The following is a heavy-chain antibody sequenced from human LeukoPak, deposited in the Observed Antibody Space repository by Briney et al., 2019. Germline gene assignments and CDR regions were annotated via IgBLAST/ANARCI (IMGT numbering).Heavy chain of an antibody. V-gene: IGHV4-39*01. D-gene: IGHD6-13*01. CDR1: GGSISSSSYY. J-gene: IGHJ3*02. Sequence: PSETLSLTCTVSGGSISSSSYYWGWIRQPPGKGLEWIGSIYYTGTTYYNPSLKGRVTISVDTSKNQFSLKLSSLTAADTAVYYCARRISSSWKHDAFDIWGQGTMVTVSS. CDR3: ARRISSSWKHDAFDI. CDR2: IYYTGTT.